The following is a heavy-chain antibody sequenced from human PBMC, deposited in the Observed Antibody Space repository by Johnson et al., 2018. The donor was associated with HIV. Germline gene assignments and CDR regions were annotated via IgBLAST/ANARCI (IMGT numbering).Heavy chain of an antibody. J-gene: IGHJ3*02. CDR3: TRGGWKVVTSIFAFDI. Sequence: VPLVESGGGVVQPGRSLRLSCAASGFTFSTYAMHWVRQAPGKGLEWVAVISYDGSNKYYADSVKGRFTISRDNSKNTLYLQMNSLRAEDTAVYYCTRGGWKVVTSIFAFDIWGQGTMVAVSS. V-gene: IGHV3-30-3*01. D-gene: IGHD2-21*02. CDR1: GFTFSTYA. CDR2: ISYDGSNK.